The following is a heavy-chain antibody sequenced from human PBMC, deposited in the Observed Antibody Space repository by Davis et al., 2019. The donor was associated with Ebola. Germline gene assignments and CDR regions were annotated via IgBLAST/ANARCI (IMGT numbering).Heavy chain of an antibody. CDR1: GGTFSSYT. Sequence: AASVKVSCKASGGTFSSYTITWVRQAPGQGLEWMGSIIPILGIADYAQKFQGRVTITADKSTSTAYMELSSLRSEDTAVYYCAREGYSYGESRNWFDPWGQGTLVTVSS. J-gene: IGHJ5*02. V-gene: IGHV1-69*04. CDR2: IIPILGIA. D-gene: IGHD5-18*01. CDR3: AREGYSYGESRNWFDP.